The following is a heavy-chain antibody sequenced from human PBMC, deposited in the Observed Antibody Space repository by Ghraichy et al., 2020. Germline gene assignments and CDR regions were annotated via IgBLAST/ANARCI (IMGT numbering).Heavy chain of an antibody. CDR3: GRSEFSSGYYIDY. V-gene: IGHV1-3*01. D-gene: IGHD3-3*01. Sequence: ASVKVSCKASGFTFSLYAIHWVRQAPGQRPEWMGWINAGTGVTKYSPRFQGRVAITWDTSANTAYIELSSLRPEDTAVYFCGRSEFSSGYYIDYWGKGTLVTVSS. J-gene: IGHJ4*02. CDR2: INAGTGVT. CDR1: GFTFSLYA.